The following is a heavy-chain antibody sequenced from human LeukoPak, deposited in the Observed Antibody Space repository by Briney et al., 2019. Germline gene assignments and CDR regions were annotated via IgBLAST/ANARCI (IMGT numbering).Heavy chain of an antibody. J-gene: IGHJ6*02. Sequence: GGSLRLSCAASGFTFSSYSVNWVRQAPGKGLEWVSSISSSSSYIYYADSVKGRFTISRDNAKNSLYLQMNSLRAEDTAVYYCARGSTGGNYYYYGMDVWGQGTTVTVSS. D-gene: IGHD2-15*01. CDR3: ARGSTGGNYYYYGMDV. CDR1: GFTFSSYS. V-gene: IGHV3-21*01. CDR2: ISSSSSYI.